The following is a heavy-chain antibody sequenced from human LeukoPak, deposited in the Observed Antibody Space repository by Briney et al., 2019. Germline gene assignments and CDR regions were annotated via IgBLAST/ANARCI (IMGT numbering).Heavy chain of an antibody. CDR3: ERDLYTTLQGFDY. V-gene: IGHV3-11*04. Sequence: TAGSLTLSCAASGGTFSGYHMGWIRQPPGKGLEWVAKVSRSGSPQYYADSVQGRFTISRDNAKHSLFLQMDSLRAEDTAVYYCERDLYTTLQGFDYWGQGALVTVSS. CDR1: GGTFSGYH. J-gene: IGHJ4*02. CDR2: VSRSGSPQ. D-gene: IGHD1-26*01.